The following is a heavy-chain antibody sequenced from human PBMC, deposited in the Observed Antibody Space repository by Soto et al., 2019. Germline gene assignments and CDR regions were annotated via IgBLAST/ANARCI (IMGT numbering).Heavy chain of an antibody. CDR1: GFTFSSYA. D-gene: IGHD2-2*01. V-gene: IGHV3-23*01. J-gene: IGHJ4*02. Sequence: GGSLRLSCAASGFTFSSYAMSWVRQAPGKGLEWVSAISGSGGSTYYADSVKGRFTISRDNSKNTLYLQMNSLRAEDTAVYYCATSYCSSTSCPDYWGQGTLVTVSS. CDR2: ISGSGGST. CDR3: ATSYCSSTSCPDY.